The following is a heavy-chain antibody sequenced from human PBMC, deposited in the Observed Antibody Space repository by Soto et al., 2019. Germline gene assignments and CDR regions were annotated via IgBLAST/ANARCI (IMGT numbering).Heavy chain of an antibody. CDR3: VRGGWTEWFDP. CDR1: GFTIGTNY. Sequence: GGPLRLSCSASGFTIGTNYMSWVRQAPGKGLEWVSVIYGGGSTHYAESVRGRFTMSRDNSKNTVSLQMNSLTGADTAVYFCVRGGWTEWFDPWGQGTLVTVSS. D-gene: IGHD2-15*01. J-gene: IGHJ5*02. V-gene: IGHV3-53*01. CDR2: IYGGGST.